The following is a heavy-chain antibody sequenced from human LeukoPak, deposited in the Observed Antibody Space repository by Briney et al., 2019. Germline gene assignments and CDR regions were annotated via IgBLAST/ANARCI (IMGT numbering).Heavy chain of an antibody. CDR3: AKSYCSGGSCIDY. J-gene: IGHJ4*02. CDR2: IRYDGSNK. D-gene: IGHD2-15*01. Sequence: GGSLKLSCAAFGFNFSNYGMHWVRQAPGKGLEWVAFIRYDGSNKYYADSVKGRFTISRDNSKNTLYLQMNSLRAEDTAVYYCAKSYCSGGSCIDYWGQGTLVTVSS. V-gene: IGHV3-30*02. CDR1: GFNFSNYG.